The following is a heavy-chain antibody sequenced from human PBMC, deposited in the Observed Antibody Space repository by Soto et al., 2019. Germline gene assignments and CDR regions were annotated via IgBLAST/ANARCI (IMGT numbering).Heavy chain of an antibody. CDR1: GGSISSYH. V-gene: IGHV2-70*11. Sequence: TLSLTCTVSGGSISSYHWSWIRQPPGKALEWLARIDWDDDQYYNTSLKTRLTISKDTSKNQVVLTVTNMDPVDTATYYCARISWSTSGYLLDYWGQGILVTVSS. J-gene: IGHJ4*02. CDR2: IDWDDDQ. D-gene: IGHD5-12*01. CDR3: ARISWSTSGYLLDY.